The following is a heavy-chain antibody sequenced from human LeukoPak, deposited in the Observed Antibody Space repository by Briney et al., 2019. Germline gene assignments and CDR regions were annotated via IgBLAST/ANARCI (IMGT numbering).Heavy chain of an antibody. Sequence: ASVKVSCKASGYTFTGYYMHWVRQATGQGLEWMGWMNPNSGNTGYTQKFQGRVTMTRNTSISTAYMELSSLRSEDTAVYYCATSKFDPWGQGTLVTVSS. D-gene: IGHD3-3*02. CDR3: ATSKFDP. CDR1: GYTFTGYY. CDR2: MNPNSGNT. V-gene: IGHV1-8*02. J-gene: IGHJ5*02.